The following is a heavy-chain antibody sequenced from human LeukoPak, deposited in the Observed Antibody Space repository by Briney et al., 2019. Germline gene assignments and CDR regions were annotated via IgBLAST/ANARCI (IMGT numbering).Heavy chain of an antibody. D-gene: IGHD1-1*01. CDR3: ARDSYDNDAFDI. J-gene: IGHJ3*02. V-gene: IGHV4-59*01. Sequence: SETLSLTCTVSGGSISSYYWSWIRQPPGKGLEGIGYIYYSGSTNYNPSLKSRVTISVDTSKNQFSLKLSSVTAADTAVYYCARDSYDNDAFDIWGQGTMVTVSS. CDR2: IYYSGST. CDR1: GGSISSYY.